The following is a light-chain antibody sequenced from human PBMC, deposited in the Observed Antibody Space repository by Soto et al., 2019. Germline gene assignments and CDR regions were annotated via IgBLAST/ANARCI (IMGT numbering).Light chain of an antibody. CDR2: SHS. CDR1: SSNIGANT. Sequence: QSVLTQAPSASLTPGQRVSFCFSGSSSNIGANTVNWYQQLPGAAPKLLIYSHSQRPSGIPDRFSGSKSGTSASLAISGLQSDDDVDYYCAAWHDSLKGSVFGTGTRSPS. CDR3: AAWHDSLKGSV. J-gene: IGLJ1*01. V-gene: IGLV1-44*01.